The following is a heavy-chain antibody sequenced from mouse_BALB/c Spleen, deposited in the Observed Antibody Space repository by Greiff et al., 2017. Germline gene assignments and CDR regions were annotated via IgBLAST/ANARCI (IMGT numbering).Heavy chain of an antibody. Sequence: EVKVEESGGGLVKPGGSLKLSCAASGFTFSSYTMSWVRQTPEKRLEWVATISSGGSYTYYPDSVKGRFTISRDNAKNTLYLQMSSLKSEDTAMYYCTREATANYFDYWGQGTTLTVSS. J-gene: IGHJ2*01. CDR1: GFTFSSYT. V-gene: IGHV5-6-4*01. CDR2: ISSGGSYT. D-gene: IGHD1-2*01. CDR3: TREATANYFDY.